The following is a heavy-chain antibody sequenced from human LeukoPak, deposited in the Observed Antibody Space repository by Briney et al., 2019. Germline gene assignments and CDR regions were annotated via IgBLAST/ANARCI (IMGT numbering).Heavy chain of an antibody. J-gene: IGHJ4*02. CDR3: ARDTSSGWYRYFDY. D-gene: IGHD6-19*01. V-gene: IGHV4-59*01. CDR2: LYYSGNT. CDR1: GGSISSYY. Sequence: SETLSLTCTVSGGSISSYYWHWIRQPPGKGLEWIGYLYYSGNTYYNPSLKSRVTMSVDTSKNQFSLKLSSVTAADTAVYYCARDTSSGWYRYFDYWGQGTLVTVSS.